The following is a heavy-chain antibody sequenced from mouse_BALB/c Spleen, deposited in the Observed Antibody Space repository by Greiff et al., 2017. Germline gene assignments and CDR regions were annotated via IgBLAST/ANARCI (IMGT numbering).Heavy chain of an antibody. V-gene: IGHV2-2*02. CDR1: GFSLTSYG. CDR2: IWSGGST. J-gene: IGHJ3*01. D-gene: IGHD2-4*01. CDR3: ARNLYYDYDDGFAY. Sequence: QVQLKESGPGLVQPSQSLSITCTVSGFSLTSYGVHWVRQSPGKGLEWLGVIWSGGSTDYNAAFISRLSISKDNSKSQVFFKMNSLQANDTAIYYCARNLYYDYDDGFAYWGQGTLVTVSA.